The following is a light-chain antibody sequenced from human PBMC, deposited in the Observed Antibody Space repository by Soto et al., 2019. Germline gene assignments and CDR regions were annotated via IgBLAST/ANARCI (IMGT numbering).Light chain of an antibody. CDR2: GAS. CDR1: QSVSSK. Sequence: EIVLTQSPAILSLSPGETVTLSCRASQSVSSKLAWYQQKPGQAPRLLFYGASTGATGIPARFSGSGSETEFTLSISSLQSEDFAVYYCQQYNNWPGTFGQGTKVDIK. CDR3: QQYNNWPGT. J-gene: IGKJ1*01. V-gene: IGKV3-15*01.